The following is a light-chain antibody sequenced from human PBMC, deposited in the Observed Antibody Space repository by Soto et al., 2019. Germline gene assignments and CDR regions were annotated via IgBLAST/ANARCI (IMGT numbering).Light chain of an antibody. CDR3: SSYAGSNNVV. V-gene: IGLV2-8*01. Sequence: SALTQPPSASGSPGQSVTISCTGTSSDVGGYDYVSWYQQYQGKAPKLMIYEVTKRPSGVPDRFSGSKSGNTASLTVSGLQAEDEADYYCSSYAGSNNVVFGGGTKLTVL. CDR2: EVT. J-gene: IGLJ2*01. CDR1: SSDVGGYDY.